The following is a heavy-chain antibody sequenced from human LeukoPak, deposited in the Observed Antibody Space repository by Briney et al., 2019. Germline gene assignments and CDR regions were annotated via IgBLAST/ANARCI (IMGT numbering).Heavy chain of an antibody. CDR1: AYTFTGYY. CDR2: INPNSGGT. CDR3: ARVMVTRGYSYGYGY. J-gene: IGHJ4*02. Sequence: ASVKVSCKPSAYTFTGYYMHWMRQAPGQGLDWMGWINPNSGGTNYAQKFQGRVTMTSDTSISTAYMELSRLRSDDTAVYYCARVMVTRGYSYGYGYWGQGTLVTVSS. V-gene: IGHV1-2*02. D-gene: IGHD5-18*01.